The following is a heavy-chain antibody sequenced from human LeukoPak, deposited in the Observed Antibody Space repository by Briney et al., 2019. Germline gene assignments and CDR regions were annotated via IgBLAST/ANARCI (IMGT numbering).Heavy chain of an antibody. CDR2: ISNSSSYI. CDR1: GFTFSSFS. D-gene: IGHD6-13*01. J-gene: IGHJ4*02. Sequence: KTGGSLRLSCAASGFTFSSFSMNWVRQAPGKGLEWVSSISNSSSYIYYAGSLKGRFTVSRDNAKNSLYLQMNSLRAEDTAVYYCANPLAAPAAYWGQGTLVTVSS. V-gene: IGHV3-21*01. CDR3: ANPLAAPAAY.